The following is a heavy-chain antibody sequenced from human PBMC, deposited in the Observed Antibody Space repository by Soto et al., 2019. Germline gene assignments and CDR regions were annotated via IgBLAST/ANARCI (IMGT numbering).Heavy chain of an antibody. CDR3: ARGLTSVSNPYHFDY. CDR2: MYPGDSDT. CDR1: GYSFTNFW. D-gene: IGHD3-3*02. Sequence: RGESLKISCKASGYSFTNFWIGWVRQMPGKGLEWMGIMYPGDSDTRYSPSFQGQVTISVDWSITTAYLQWSSLQASDTAVYYCARGLTSVSNPYHFDYWGQGTLVTVSS. V-gene: IGHV5-51*01. J-gene: IGHJ4*02.